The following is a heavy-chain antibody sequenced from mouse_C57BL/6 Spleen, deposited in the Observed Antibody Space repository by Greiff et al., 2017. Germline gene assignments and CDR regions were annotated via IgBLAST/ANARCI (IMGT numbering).Heavy chain of an antibody. J-gene: IGHJ2*01. CDR3: ARTDYYVNSYYLDY. CDR2: IHPNGGST. D-gene: IGHD1-1*01. CDR1: GYTFTSYW. V-gene: IGHV1-64*01. Sequence: VQLQQPGAELVKPGASVTLSCKASGYTFTSYWMHWVQQWPGQGLEWIGMIHPNGGSTNYKEKFKSKATLTVDKSSHTADMQLSSLTSEDSAVYYCARTDYYVNSYYLDYWGQGTTLTVDS.